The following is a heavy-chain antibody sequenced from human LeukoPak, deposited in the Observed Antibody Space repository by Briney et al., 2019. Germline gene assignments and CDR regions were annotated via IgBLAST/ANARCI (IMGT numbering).Heavy chain of an antibody. CDR1: GFTFSSYW. CDR2: IKQDGSEK. J-gene: IGHJ6*02. CDR3: AKGGGLDV. Sequence: GGSLRLSCAASGFTFSSYWMSWVRQAPGKGLEWVANIKQDGSEKYYVDSVKGRFTISRDNAKNSLYLQMSNLRAEDTAVYFCAKGGGLDVWGQGATVTVSS. D-gene: IGHD3-16*01. V-gene: IGHV3-7*03.